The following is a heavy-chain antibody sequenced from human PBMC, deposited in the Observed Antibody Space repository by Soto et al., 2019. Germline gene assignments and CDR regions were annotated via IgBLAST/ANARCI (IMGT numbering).Heavy chain of an antibody. Sequence: PWGSLRIACASSVFTFSSYAMSWVRQAPGKGLEWVSAISGSGGSTYYADSVKGRFTISRDNSKKTLYLQMNSLRAEDTAVYYCAKDPTFYFDLWGRGTLVTVSS. J-gene: IGHJ2*01. V-gene: IGHV3-23*01. CDR1: VFTFSSYA. CDR2: ISGSGGST. CDR3: AKDPTFYFDL. D-gene: IGHD3-16*01.